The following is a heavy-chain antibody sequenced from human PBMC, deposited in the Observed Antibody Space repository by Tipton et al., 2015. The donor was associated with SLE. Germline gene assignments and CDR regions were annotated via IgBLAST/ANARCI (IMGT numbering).Heavy chain of an antibody. CDR3: ARVSHYDFWNDCYAGIGD. V-gene: IGHV1-8*02. CDR1: GYTLFDYN. CDR2: MNPKSANT. J-gene: IGHJ4*02. Sequence: QVQLVQSGAEVKKPGASVKVSCKASGYTLFDYNIHWVRQATGQGLEWMGWMNPKSANTGYAQKFQGRVTMTRDTSISTAYMELSSLSSEDTAVYYCARVSHYDFWNDCYAGIGDWGQGTLVTVSS. D-gene: IGHD3-3*01.